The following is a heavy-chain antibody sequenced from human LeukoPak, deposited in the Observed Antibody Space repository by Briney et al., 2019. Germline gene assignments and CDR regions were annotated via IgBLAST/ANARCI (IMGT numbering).Heavy chain of an antibody. CDR2: ISGGGGST. D-gene: IGHD5-18*01. CDR1: GFTFSSYW. J-gene: IGHJ4*02. V-gene: IGHV3-23*01. Sequence: GGSLRLSCAASGFTFSSYWMSWVRQAPGKGLEWVSAISGGGGSTYYADSVKGRFTISRDNSKKTMYLQMNSLRVEDTAVYYCAKEEAAMDHFDYWGQGTLVTVSS. CDR3: AKEEAAMDHFDY.